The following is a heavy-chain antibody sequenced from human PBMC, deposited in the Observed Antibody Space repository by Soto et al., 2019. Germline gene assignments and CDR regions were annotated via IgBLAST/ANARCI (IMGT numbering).Heavy chain of an antibody. J-gene: IGHJ4*02. D-gene: IGHD6-13*01. CDR2: IYYSGST. V-gene: IGHV4-59*08. Sequence: SETLSLTCTVSGGSISSYYWSWIRQPPGKGLERIGYIYYSGSTNYTPSLKSRVTLFLATSKNHFSLKLGSLTPAAPAVYYCARLYGIAAADYGGQGTRVTVSS. CDR1: GGSISSYY. CDR3: ARLYGIAAADY.